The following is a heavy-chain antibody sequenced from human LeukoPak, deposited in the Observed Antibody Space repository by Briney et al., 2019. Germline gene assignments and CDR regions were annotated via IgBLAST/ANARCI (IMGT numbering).Heavy chain of an antibody. D-gene: IGHD3-10*01. CDR3: ARDRDDAFDY. J-gene: IGHJ4*02. Sequence: PGGSLRLSCAVSGFTFSSYSMNWVRQAPGKGLEWVSSISTSSSYIYYADSVKGRFTISRDNAKNSLYLQMNSLRAEDTAVYYCARDRDDAFDYWGQGTLVTVSS. CDR2: ISTSSSYI. CDR1: GFTFSSYS. V-gene: IGHV3-21*01.